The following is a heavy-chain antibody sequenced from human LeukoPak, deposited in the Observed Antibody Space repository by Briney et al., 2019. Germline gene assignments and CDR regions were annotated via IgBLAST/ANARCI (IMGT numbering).Heavy chain of an antibody. V-gene: IGHV1-18*01. D-gene: IGHD6-13*01. CDR2: ISAYNGNT. CDR3: ARVVGIAAAGRRLIDY. Sequence: ASVMVSCKASGYTFTSYGISWVRQAPGQGLEWMGWISAYNGNTNYAQKLPGRVTMTTDTSTSTAYMELRSLRSDDTAVYYCARVVGIAAAGRRLIDYWGQGTLVTVSS. CDR1: GYTFTSYG. J-gene: IGHJ4*02.